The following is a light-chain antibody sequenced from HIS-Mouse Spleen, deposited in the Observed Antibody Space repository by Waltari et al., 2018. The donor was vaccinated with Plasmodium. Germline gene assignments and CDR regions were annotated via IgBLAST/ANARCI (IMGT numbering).Light chain of an antibody. CDR1: ISSIGSNT. CDR2: STH. V-gene: IGLV1-44*01. Sequence: QSVLTQPPSASGTPGQTVTISCSGSISSIGSNTVTWYQQPPGKAPNLLIYSTHQRPSGVPDRFSGSKSGTSASLAISGLQSEDEADYYCAAWDDSLNGVVFAGGTKLTVL. CDR3: AAWDDSLNGVV. J-gene: IGLJ2*01.